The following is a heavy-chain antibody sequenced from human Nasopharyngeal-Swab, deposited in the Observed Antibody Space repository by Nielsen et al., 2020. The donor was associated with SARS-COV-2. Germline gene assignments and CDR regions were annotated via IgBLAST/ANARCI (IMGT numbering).Heavy chain of an antibody. CDR1: GFTFSSYA. J-gene: IGHJ4*02. Sequence: GESLKISCTASGFTFSSYAMSWVRQAPGKGLEWVSEISGSGGSTYYAESVKGRFTISRDNSKNTLYLQMSSLRAEDTAIYYCAKDLGVESPLWFDYWGQGTLLTVSP. V-gene: IGHV3-23*01. D-gene: IGHD4-23*01. CDR2: ISGSGGST. CDR3: AKDLGVESPLWFDY.